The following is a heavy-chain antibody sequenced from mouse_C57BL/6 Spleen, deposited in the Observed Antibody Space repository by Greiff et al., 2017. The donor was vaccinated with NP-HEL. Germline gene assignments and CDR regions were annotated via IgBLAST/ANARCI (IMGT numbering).Heavy chain of an antibody. D-gene: IGHD1-1*01. CDR3: ARQGDYYGSSWYFDV. J-gene: IGHJ1*03. V-gene: IGHV5-6*01. Sequence: EVQVVESGGDLVKPGGSLKLSCAASGFTFSSYGMSWVRQTPDKRLEWVATISSGGSYTYYPDSVKGRFTISRDNAKNTLYLQMSSLKSEDTAMYYCARQGDYYGSSWYFDVWGTGTTVTVSS. CDR1: GFTFSSYG. CDR2: ISSGGSYT.